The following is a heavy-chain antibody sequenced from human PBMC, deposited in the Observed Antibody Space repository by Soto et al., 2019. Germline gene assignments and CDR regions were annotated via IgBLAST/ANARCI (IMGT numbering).Heavy chain of an antibody. V-gene: IGHV3-33*01. J-gene: IGHJ4*02. CDR1: GFTFSSHG. CDR2: IWSDGSNK. CDR3: ARRQTSVSSFDY. Sequence: SLRLSCAASGFTFSSHGMHWVRQAPGKGLEWVAVIWSDGSNKYYVDSVKGRFTISRDSSKNTVYLQMNSLTVEDTAVYYCARRQTSVSSFDYWGQGTPVTVSS.